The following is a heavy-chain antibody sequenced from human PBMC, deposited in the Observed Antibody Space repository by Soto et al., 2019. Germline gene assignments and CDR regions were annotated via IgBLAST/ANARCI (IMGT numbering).Heavy chain of an antibody. D-gene: IGHD3-22*01. CDR3: VRDRRIYYSDPHDEFVASDYEV. J-gene: IGHJ3*01. V-gene: IGHV1-69*01. CDR2: FIPIFRTL. Sequence: QVQLIQSEAEVKKPGSSVRVSCTASGGIFGSHGFSWVRQAPGQRLEWVGGFIPIFRTLTYTEKFQARVRIAADESTNTVYFDLSSLTSADTAVYYCVRDRRIYYSDPHDEFVASDYEVWGQGTMVSVSS. CDR1: GGIFGSHG.